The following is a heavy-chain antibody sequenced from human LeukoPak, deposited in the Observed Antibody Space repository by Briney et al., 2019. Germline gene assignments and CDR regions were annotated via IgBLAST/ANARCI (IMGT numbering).Heavy chain of an antibody. D-gene: IGHD3-10*01. CDR3: ARYRRRLWFGESEMGWFDP. Sequence: SETLSLTCTVSGGSISSGGYYWSWFRQHPGKGLEWIGYIYYSGSTYYNPSLKSRVTISVDTSKNQFSLKLSSVTAADTAVYYCARYRRRLWFGESEMGWFDPWGQGTLVTVSS. J-gene: IGHJ5*02. CDR1: GGSISSGGYY. V-gene: IGHV4-31*03. CDR2: IYYSGST.